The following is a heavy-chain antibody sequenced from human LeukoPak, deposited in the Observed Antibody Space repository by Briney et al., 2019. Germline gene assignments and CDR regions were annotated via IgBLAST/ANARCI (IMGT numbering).Heavy chain of an antibody. J-gene: IGHJ6*02. V-gene: IGHV3-30-3*01. CDR3: ARDRGIQLHYSAYYYGMDV. CDR1: GFTFSSYA. CDR2: ISYDGSNK. D-gene: IGHD5-18*01. Sequence: QPGRSLRLSCAASGFTFSSYAMHWVRQAPGKGLEWVAVISYDGSNKYYADSVKGRFTISRDNSKNTLYLQMNSLRAEDTAVYYCARDRGIQLHYSAYYYGMDVWGQGTTVTVSS.